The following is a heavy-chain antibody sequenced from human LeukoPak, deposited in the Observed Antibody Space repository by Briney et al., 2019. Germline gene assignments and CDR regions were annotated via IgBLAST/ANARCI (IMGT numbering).Heavy chain of an antibody. CDR2: ISGSGGST. D-gene: IGHD6-19*01. V-gene: IGHV3-23*01. CDR3: AKDDGSGGSGCGY. CDR1: GFTFSSYA. Sequence: PGGSLKLSWAASGFTFSSYAISWVRQPQGKGLEWASAISGSGGSTYYADSVKGRCTISRDNANNKLYLQMNSLRAEDAAVYYYAKDDGSGGSGCGYGGQGTLVTV. J-gene: IGHJ4*02.